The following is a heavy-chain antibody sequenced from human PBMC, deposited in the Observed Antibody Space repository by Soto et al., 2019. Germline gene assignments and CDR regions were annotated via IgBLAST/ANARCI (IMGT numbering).Heavy chain of an antibody. Sequence: EVHLLESGGGLVQPGGSLRLSCAASGFPFSSYAISWVRQAPGKGLEWVAASTGAGGSTYKVDSEKGRFTISRDNSKKTVYLQLDGLRAEDTAIFYCAKGHSDYQGDYNYYSMDVWGQGTTVTVSS. J-gene: IGHJ6*02. CDR3: AKGHSDYQGDYNYYSMDV. D-gene: IGHD4-4*01. V-gene: IGHV3-23*01. CDR2: STGAGGST. CDR1: GFPFSSYA.